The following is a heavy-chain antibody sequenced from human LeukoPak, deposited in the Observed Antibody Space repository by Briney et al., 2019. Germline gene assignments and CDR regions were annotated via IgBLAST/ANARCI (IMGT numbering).Heavy chain of an antibody. CDR3: ARDSYNYESSGIDY. CDR2: ISYDGSNK. V-gene: IGHV3-30-3*01. CDR1: GFTFSSYA. Sequence: GRSLRLSCAASGFTFSSYAMHWVRQAPGKGLEWVAVISYDGSNKYYADSVKGRFTISRDNSKNTLYLQMNSLRAEDTAVYYCARDSYNYESSGIDYWGQGTLVTVSS. J-gene: IGHJ4*02. D-gene: IGHD3-22*01.